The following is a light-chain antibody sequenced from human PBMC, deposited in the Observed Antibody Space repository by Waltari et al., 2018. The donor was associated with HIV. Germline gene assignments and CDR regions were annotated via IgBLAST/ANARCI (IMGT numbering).Light chain of an antibody. V-gene: IGLV2-23*02. CDR3: CSYAGSSTPFV. CDR1: RSDVGSYNP. J-gene: IGLJ1*01. Sequence: QSALTQPASVSGSPGQPITISCTGTRSDVGSYNPVARFQQYPGKVPKHMFYEVSKLASGCSNRVSGSKSGNTASLTISGRQAEDEADYYGCSYAGSSTPFVFGTATKVTVL. CDR2: EVS.